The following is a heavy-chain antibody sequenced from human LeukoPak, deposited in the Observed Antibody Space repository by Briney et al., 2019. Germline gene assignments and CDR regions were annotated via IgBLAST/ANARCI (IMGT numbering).Heavy chain of an antibody. J-gene: IGHJ4*02. CDR2: IRYDGSNK. Sequence: GGSLRLSCAASGFTFSSYGMHWVRQAPGKGLEWVAFIRYDGSNKYYADSVKGRFTISRDNSKNTLYLQMNSLRAEDTAVYYCAKAWDIVVVPAVDYWGQGTLVTVSS. CDR3: AKAWDIVVVPAVDY. V-gene: IGHV3-30*02. CDR1: GFTFSSYG. D-gene: IGHD2-2*01.